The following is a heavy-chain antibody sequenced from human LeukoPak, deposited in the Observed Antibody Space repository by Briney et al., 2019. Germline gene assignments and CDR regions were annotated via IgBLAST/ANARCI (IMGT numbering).Heavy chain of an antibody. D-gene: IGHD6-19*01. J-gene: IGHJ4*02. Sequence: GASVKVSCKASGFTFSGYYLQWVRQAPGQGLDCMGWIKPDSGGTNYAQKFQGRVTMTRDTSIKTGYMGLSRLRSDDTAMYYCARVREYSSGCYFDSWGQGTLVTVSS. CDR2: IKPDSGGT. CDR1: GFTFSGYY. CDR3: ARVREYSSGCYFDS. V-gene: IGHV1-2*02.